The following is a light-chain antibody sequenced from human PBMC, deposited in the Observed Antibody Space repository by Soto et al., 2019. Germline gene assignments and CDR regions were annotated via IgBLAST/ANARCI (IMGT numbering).Light chain of an antibody. J-gene: IGKJ2*01. CDR3: QQSYSTPYT. Sequence: DIQMTQSPSSRSASVGDRVTITCRASQSITNYLNWYQQKPGKAPKLLMYAISTLQSGVPSRFGGSGSGTEVTLTISSLQPDDFATYYCQQSYSTPYTFGQGTKVDIK. V-gene: IGKV1-39*01. CDR1: QSITNY. CDR2: AIS.